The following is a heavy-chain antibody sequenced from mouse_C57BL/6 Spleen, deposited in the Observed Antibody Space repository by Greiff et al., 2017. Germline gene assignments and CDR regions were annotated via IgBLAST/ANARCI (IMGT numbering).Heavy chain of an antibody. CDR2: IDPEDGET. Sequence: VQLKESGAELVKPGASVKLSCTASGFNIKDYYMHWVKQRTEQGLEWIGRIDPEDGETKYAPKFQGKATITADTSSNTAYLQLISLTSEDTAVYYCASGLLLSWFAYWGQGTLVTVSA. D-gene: IGHD2-3*01. CDR1: GFNIKDYY. CDR3: ASGLLLSWFAY. V-gene: IGHV14-2*01. J-gene: IGHJ3*01.